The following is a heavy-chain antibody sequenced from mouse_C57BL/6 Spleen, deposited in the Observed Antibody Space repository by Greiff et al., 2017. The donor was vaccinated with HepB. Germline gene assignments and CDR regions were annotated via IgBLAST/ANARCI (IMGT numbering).Heavy chain of an antibody. CDR3: ARDWTTVVAPHWYFDV. V-gene: IGHV3-6*01. D-gene: IGHD1-1*01. J-gene: IGHJ1*03. Sequence: DVKLQESGPGLVKPSQSLSLTCSVTGYSITSGYYWNWIRQFPGNKLEWMGYISYDGSNNYNPSLKNRIAITRDTSKNQFFLKLNSVTTEDTATYYCARDWTTVVAPHWYFDVWGTGTTVTVSS. CDR1: GYSITSGYY. CDR2: ISYDGSN.